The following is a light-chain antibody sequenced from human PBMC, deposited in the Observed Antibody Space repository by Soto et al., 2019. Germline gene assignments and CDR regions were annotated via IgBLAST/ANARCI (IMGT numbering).Light chain of an antibody. Sequence: QSALTQPASVSGSPGQPITISCTGTSSDVGGYNYVSWFQHHPGKAPKLLIYEVSDRPSGVSDRFSGSKSGNTASLTISGLQAEDEADYYCSSYTSSYTRVFGGGTKVTVL. J-gene: IGLJ3*02. V-gene: IGLV2-14*01. CDR2: EVS. CDR3: SSYTSSYTRV. CDR1: SSDVGGYNY.